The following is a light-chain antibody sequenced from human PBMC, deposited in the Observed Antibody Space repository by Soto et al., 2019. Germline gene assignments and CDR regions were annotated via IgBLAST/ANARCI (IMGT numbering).Light chain of an antibody. CDR1: QDISTL. J-gene: IGKJ4*01. V-gene: IGKV1-12*01. Sequence: DIQMTQSPSSVSASIGDTVTITCRASQDISTLLAWYQQKPGKAPKLLIYGASTLESGVPSLFSGRESGTDFAHISSSLQPEDFANYYCQQAGSFPLTFGGGTKVEIK. CDR2: GAS. CDR3: QQAGSFPLT.